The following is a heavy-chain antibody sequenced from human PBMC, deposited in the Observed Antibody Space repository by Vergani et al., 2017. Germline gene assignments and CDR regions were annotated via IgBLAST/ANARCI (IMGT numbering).Heavy chain of an antibody. Sequence: EVQLLESGGGLVQPGGSLRLSCAASGFTFSSYAMSWVRQAPGKGLEWVSYISSSGSTIYYADSVKGRFTISRDNAKNSLYLQMNSLRAEDTAVYYCATGVGVYYYDSSGPFDYWGQGTLVTVSS. J-gene: IGHJ4*02. CDR1: GFTFSSYA. D-gene: IGHD3-22*01. V-gene: IGHV3-48*03. CDR2: ISSSGSTI. CDR3: ATGVGVYYYDSSGPFDY.